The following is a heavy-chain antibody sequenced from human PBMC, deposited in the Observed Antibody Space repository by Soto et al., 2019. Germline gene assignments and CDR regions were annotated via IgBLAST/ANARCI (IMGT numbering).Heavy chain of an antibody. CDR1: GSSITTYY. D-gene: IGHD3-10*01. CDR3: ARDWDSSGLFDP. J-gene: IGHJ5*02. V-gene: IGHV4-59*01. Sequence: PSETLSLASSFSGSSITTYYWNWIRQPPGKGLEWIGSISYSGSTKYNPSLESRVMISLDTSKNQFSLRLTSVTAADTALYYCARDWDSSGLFDPWGQGALVTVSS. CDR2: ISYSGST.